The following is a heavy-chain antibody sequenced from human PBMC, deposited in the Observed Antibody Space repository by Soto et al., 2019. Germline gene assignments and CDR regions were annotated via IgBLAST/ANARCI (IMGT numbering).Heavy chain of an antibody. V-gene: IGHV4-30-4*01. CDR2: IYYSGST. Sequence: SETLSLTCTVSGGSISSGDYYWSWIRQPPGKGLEWIGYIYYSGSTYYNPSLKSRVTISVDTSKNQFSLKLSSVTAADTAVYYCARVSTMTSYNWFDPWGQGTLVTAPQ. CDR3: ARVSTMTSYNWFDP. CDR1: GGSISSGDYY. D-gene: IGHD3-22*01. J-gene: IGHJ5*02.